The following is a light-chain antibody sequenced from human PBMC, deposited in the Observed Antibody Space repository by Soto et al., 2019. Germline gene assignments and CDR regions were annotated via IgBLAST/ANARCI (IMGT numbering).Light chain of an antibody. J-gene: IGKJ5*01. CDR2: GAA. CDR3: QQYTGTPTT. V-gene: IGKV3-20*01. CDR1: HTVSSNY. Sequence: IVFTQSPATLSLSPVERATLSCRASHTVSSNYLAWCQQRPGQAPRLLIYGAATRAAGIPDRFSGSGSGTDFTLTITRLEPEDSAVYFCQQYTGTPTTFGQGTRLEIK.